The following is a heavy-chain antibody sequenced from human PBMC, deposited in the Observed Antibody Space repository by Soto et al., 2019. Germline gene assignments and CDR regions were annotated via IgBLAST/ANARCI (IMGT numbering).Heavy chain of an antibody. CDR1: GFTFSSYA. CDR3: AKPITMIVVVIGQFDY. Sequence: EVQLLESGRGLVQPGGSLRLSCAASGFTFSSYAMSWVRQAPGKGLEWVSAISGSGGSTYYADSVKGRFTISRDNSKNTLYLQMNSLRAEDTAVYYCAKPITMIVVVIGQFDYWGQGTLVTVSS. V-gene: IGHV3-23*01. CDR2: ISGSGGST. J-gene: IGHJ4*02. D-gene: IGHD3-22*01.